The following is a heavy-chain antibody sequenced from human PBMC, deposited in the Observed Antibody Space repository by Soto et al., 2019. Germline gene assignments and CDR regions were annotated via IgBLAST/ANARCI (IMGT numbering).Heavy chain of an antibody. Sequence: SVKVSCKASGGTFSSYAISWVRQAPGQGLEWMGGIIPIFGTANYAQKFQGRVTITADKSTSTAYMELSSLTADDTAVYYCVKNSGWFNSWGQGTPVTVSS. CDR1: GGTFSSYA. D-gene: IGHD3-10*01. CDR2: IIPIFGTA. CDR3: VKNSGWFNS. J-gene: IGHJ5*01. V-gene: IGHV1-69*06.